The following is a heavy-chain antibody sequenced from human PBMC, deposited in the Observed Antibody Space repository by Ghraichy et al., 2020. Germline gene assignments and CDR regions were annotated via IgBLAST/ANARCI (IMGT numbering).Heavy chain of an antibody. Sequence: SVKVSCKASGGTFSSYAISWVRQAPGQGLEWMGGIIPIFGTANYAQKFQSRVTITADESTSTAYMELSSLRSEDTAVYYCARAEQDYYDSSGYLRGFDPRGQGSLVPVSS. J-gene: IGHJ5*02. CDR2: IIPIFGTA. V-gene: IGHV1-69*13. CDR3: ARAEQDYYDSSGYLRGFDP. CDR1: GGTFSSYA. D-gene: IGHD3-22*01.